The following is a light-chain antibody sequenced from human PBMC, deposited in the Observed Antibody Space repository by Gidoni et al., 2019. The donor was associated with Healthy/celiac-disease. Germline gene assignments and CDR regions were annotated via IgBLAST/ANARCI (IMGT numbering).Light chain of an antibody. J-gene: IGKJ3*01. CDR3: QQLNSYARA. Sequence: DIQCTHSPPVLSASVVDRVTIPFRDSHGISSYLAWYQPKPGKAPKLLIYAASTLQSGLPSRISCSGSGTEFTLTISSLQPEDFATYYCQQLNSYARAFGPGTKVDIK. CDR1: HGISSY. V-gene: IGKV1-9*01. CDR2: AAS.